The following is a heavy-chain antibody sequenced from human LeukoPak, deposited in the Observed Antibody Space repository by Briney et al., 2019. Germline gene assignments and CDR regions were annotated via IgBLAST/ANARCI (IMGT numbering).Heavy chain of an antibody. CDR2: ISGTGSST. D-gene: IGHD3-16*01. CDR1: GFTFSSYA. CDR3: AKTYSSGGVALNDAFDI. J-gene: IGHJ3*02. V-gene: IGHV3-23*01. Sequence: GGSLRLSCAASGFTFSSYAMSWVRQAPGKGLEWVSIISGTGSSTYYADSVKGRFTISRDNSRTTLYLQMNSLRAEDTALYYCAKTYSSGGVALNDAFDIWGQGTMVTVSS.